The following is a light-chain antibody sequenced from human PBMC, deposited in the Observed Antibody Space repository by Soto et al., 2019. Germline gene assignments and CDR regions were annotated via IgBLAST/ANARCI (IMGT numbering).Light chain of an antibody. Sequence: EIVLTQSPDTLSLSPGERATLSCRASQSVSRYLAWYQQKPGQAPRLLIYSASNRATGTPARFSGSGSGTDFTLTISSLEPEDFAVYYCQQRSNWPHTFGQGTRLEIK. CDR3: QQRSNWPHT. J-gene: IGKJ5*01. CDR1: QSVSRY. V-gene: IGKV3-11*01. CDR2: SAS.